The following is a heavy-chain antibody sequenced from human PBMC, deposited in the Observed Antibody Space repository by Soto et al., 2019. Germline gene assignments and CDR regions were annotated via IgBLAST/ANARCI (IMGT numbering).Heavy chain of an antibody. J-gene: IGHJ4*02. CDR2: IIPIFGTA. CDR3: ATSHSSSRPFDY. Sequence: QVQLVQSGAEVKKPGSSVKVSCKASGGTFSSYAISWVRQAPGQGLEWMGGIIPIFGTANYAQKFQGRVTMTRSISISTAYMELSSLTSEDTAVYYCATSHSSSRPFDYWGQGTLVTVSS. CDR1: GGTFSSYA. V-gene: IGHV1-69*06. D-gene: IGHD6-6*01.